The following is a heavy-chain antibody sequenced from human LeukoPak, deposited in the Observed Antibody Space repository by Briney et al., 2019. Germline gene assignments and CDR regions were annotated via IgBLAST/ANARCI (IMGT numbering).Heavy chain of an antibody. CDR1: GGTFSSYA. CDR3: ARGVLGATLYYFDY. Sequence: SVKVSCKASGGTFSSYAISWVRQAPGQGLEWMGGIISILGTANYAQKFQGRVTITADESTSTAYMELSSLRSEDTAVYYCARGVLGATLYYFDYWGQGTLVTVSS. D-gene: IGHD1-26*01. V-gene: IGHV1-69*13. J-gene: IGHJ4*02. CDR2: IISILGTA.